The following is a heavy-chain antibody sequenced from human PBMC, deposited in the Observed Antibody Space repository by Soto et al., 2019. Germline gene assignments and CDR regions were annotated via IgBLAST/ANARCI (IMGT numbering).Heavy chain of an antibody. CDR3: ATDLSVATIGNWGGMDV. Sequence: SQTLSLTPAVSRDLVSSNSAACDSVRQSRSRGLEWLGRTYYRYKWYNDYAISVKSRITIKPDTSKNQYSLQLNSVTPEDTAVYYCATDLSVATIGNWGGMDVWGQGTTVTVSS. V-gene: IGHV6-1*01. CDR1: RDLVSSNSAA. CDR2: TYYRYKWYN. D-gene: IGHD5-12*01. J-gene: IGHJ6*02.